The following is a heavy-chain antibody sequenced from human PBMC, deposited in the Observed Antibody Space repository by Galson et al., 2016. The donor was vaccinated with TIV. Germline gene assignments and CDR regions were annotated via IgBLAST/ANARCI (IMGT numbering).Heavy chain of an antibody. CDR3: ARSYGGNEFDL. CDR1: RYTFIDYY. J-gene: IGHJ3*01. Sequence: SVKVSCKASRYTFIDYYIHWVRQAPGQGLEWMGWLNPKSGGTIYAQKFQGKVTMTRDTSISAAFMEVSILTSDDTAMYYCARSYGGNEFDLWGHGTMVIVSS. CDR2: LNPKSGGT. D-gene: IGHD3-16*01. V-gene: IGHV1-2*02.